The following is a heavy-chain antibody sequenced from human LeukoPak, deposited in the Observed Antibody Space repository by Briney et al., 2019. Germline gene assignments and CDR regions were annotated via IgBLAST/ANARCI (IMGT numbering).Heavy chain of an antibody. V-gene: IGHV4-34*01. D-gene: IGHD6-19*01. J-gene: IGHJ4*02. CDR3: ARRSSGWYRYDY. Sequence: SETLSLTCAVYGGSFSGYYWSWIRQPPGKGLEWIGEINHSGSTNYNPSLKSRVTISVDTSKNQFSLKLSSVTAADTAVYYCARRSSGWYRYDYWGQGTLVTVSS. CDR2: INHSGST. CDR1: GGSFSGYY.